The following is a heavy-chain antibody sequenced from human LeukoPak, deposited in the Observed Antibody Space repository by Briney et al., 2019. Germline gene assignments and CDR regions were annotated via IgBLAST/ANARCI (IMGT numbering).Heavy chain of an antibody. V-gene: IGHV4-4*07. CDR1: GGSISSYY. CDR3: ARDLSIAARPFNWFDP. CDR2: IYTSGST. Sequence: SETLSLTCTVSGGSISSYYWSWIRQPAGKGLEWIGRIYTSGSTNYNPSLKSRVTMSVDTSKNQFSLKLSSVTAADTAVYYCARDLSIAARPFNWFDPWGQGTLVTVSS. D-gene: IGHD6-6*01. J-gene: IGHJ5*02.